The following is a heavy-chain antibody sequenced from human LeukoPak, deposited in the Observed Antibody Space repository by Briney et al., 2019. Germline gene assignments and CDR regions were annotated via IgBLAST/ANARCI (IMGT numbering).Heavy chain of an antibody. CDR2: ISNDGSVT. D-gene: IGHD1-26*01. V-gene: IGHV3-7*01. CDR1: GFTYTDYW. J-gene: IGHJ4*02. CDR3: VVEAANY. Sequence: GGSLRLSCAASGFTYTDYWMTWIRQSPEKGLEWAAHISNDGSVTYYGESVKGRFTISRDNAKNSVYLQMNNLRVEDTAVYYCVVEAANYWGQGPVVTVSS.